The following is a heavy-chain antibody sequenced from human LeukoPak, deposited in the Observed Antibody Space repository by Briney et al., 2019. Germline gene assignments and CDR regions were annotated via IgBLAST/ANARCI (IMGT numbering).Heavy chain of an antibody. V-gene: IGHV3-33*01. CDR1: GFTFSSYG. J-gene: IGHJ3*02. Sequence: GGALRLSCAASGFTFSSYGMHWARQAPGKGLEWVAVIWYDGSNKYYADSVKGRFTVSRDNSKNTLYLQMNSLRAEDTAVYYCARAGTRGGYCSSTSCLNAFDIWGQGTMVTVSS. D-gene: IGHD2-2*01. CDR3: ARAGTRGGYCSSTSCLNAFDI. CDR2: IWYDGSNK.